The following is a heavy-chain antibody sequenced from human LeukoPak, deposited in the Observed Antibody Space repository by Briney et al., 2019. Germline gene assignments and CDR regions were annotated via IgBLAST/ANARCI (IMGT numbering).Heavy chain of an antibody. CDR3: ARGFYGDY. CDR1: GGSFSGYY. J-gene: IGHJ4*02. D-gene: IGHD2/OR15-2a*01. V-gene: IGHV4-34*01. CDR2: INHSGST. Sequence: SETLSLTCAVYGGSFSGYYWSWIRQPPGKGLEWIGEINHSGSTNYNPSLKSRVTISVDTSKNQFSLKLSSVTAADTAVYYCARGFYGDYWGQGTLVTVSS.